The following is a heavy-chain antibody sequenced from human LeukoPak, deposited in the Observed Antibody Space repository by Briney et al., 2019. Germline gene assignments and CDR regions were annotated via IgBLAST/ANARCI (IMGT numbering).Heavy chain of an antibody. CDR3: ARGSGWYRGISEYFQH. CDR2: IYTSGST. V-gene: IGHV4-61*02. Sequence: SETLSLTCTVSGDSISSGDYYWSWIRQPAGKGLEWIGRIYTSGSTNYNPSLKSRVTISVDTSKNQFSLKLSSVTAADTAVYYCARGSGWYRGISEYFQHWGQGTLVTVSS. J-gene: IGHJ1*01. D-gene: IGHD6-19*01. CDR1: GDSISSGDYY.